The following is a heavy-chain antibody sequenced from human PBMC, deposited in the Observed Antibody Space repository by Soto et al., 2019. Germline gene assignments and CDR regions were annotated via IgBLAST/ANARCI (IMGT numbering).Heavy chain of an antibody. V-gene: IGHV5-51*01. D-gene: IGHD3-9*01. CDR2: IYPGDSDT. CDR1: GYSFTSYW. J-gene: IGHJ6*02. Sequence: GESLKISCQGSGYSFTSYWIGWVRQMPGKGLEWMGIIYPGDSDTRYSPSFQGQVTISADKSISTAYLQWSSLKASDTAMYYCARQVLPYYDILTGYYRTRYYGMDVWGQGTTVTVSS. CDR3: ARQVLPYYDILTGYYRTRYYGMDV.